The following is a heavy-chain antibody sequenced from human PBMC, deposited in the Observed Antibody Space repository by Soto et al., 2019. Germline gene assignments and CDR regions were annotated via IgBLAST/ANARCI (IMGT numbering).Heavy chain of an antibody. CDR2: IYYSGST. CDR1: GGSISSYY. CDR3: AASGVDYDAFDI. D-gene: IGHD3-10*01. V-gene: IGHV4-59*01. Sequence: KPSETLSLTCTVSGGSISSYYWSWIRQPPGKGLEWIGYIYYSGSTNYNPSLKSRVTISVDTSKNQFSLKLSSVTAADTAVYYCAASGVDYDAFDIWGQGTMVTVSS. J-gene: IGHJ3*02.